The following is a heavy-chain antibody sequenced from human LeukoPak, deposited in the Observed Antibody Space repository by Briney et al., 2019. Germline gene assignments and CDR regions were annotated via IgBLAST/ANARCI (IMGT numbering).Heavy chain of an antibody. CDR3: ARDWRDCSSTSCYFFDY. CDR1: GYTFTSYG. J-gene: IGHJ4*02. V-gene: IGHV1-18*01. D-gene: IGHD2-2*01. CDR2: ISAYNGNT. Sequence: ASVKVSCKASGYTFTSYGISWVRQAPGQGLEWMGWISAYNGNTNYAQKLQGRVTMTTDTSTSTAYMELRSLRSDDTAVYYCARDWRDCSSTSCYFFDYWGQGTLVTVSS.